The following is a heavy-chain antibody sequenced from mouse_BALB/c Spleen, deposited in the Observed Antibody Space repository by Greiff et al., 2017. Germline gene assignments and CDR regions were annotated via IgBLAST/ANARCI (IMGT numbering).Heavy chain of an antibody. V-gene: IGHV5-12-2*01. J-gene: IGHJ4*01. D-gene: IGHD1-2*01. CDR1: GFTFSSYT. CDR3: AKHPIHDYGSDAMDY. CDR2: ISNGGGST. Sequence: EVMLVESGGGLVQPGGSLKLSCAASGFTFSSYTMPWVRQTPEKRLEWVAYISNGGGSTYYPDTVKGRFTISRDNAKNTLYLQKSNLKSEDTALYDCAKHPIHDYGSDAMDYWGQGTSVTVSS.